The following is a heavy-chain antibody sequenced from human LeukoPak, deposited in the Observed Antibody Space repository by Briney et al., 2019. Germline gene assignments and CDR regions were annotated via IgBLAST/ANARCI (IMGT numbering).Heavy chain of an antibody. Sequence: ASVKVSCKASGYTFTSYAMHWVRQAPGQRLEWMGWSNAGNGNTKYSQEFQGRVTITRDTSASTAYMELSSLRSEDTAVYYCARDSDILTGLGRYYFDYWGQGTLVTVSS. V-gene: IGHV1-3*02. CDR1: GYTFTSYA. CDR2: SNAGNGNT. J-gene: IGHJ4*02. CDR3: ARDSDILTGLGRYYFDY. D-gene: IGHD3-9*01.